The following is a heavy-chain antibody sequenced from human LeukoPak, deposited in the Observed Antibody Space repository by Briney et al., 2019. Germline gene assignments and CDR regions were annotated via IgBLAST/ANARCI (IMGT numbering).Heavy chain of an antibody. CDR1: GFTFSTYG. V-gene: IGHV3-23*01. CDR2: IPSGGGT. CDR3: AKNGDRGAYCSGGSCYPYYYYYMDV. J-gene: IGHJ6*03. D-gene: IGHD2-15*01. Sequence: GGTLRLSCAASGFTFSTYGMSWVRQAPGKGLQWVPTIPSGGGTYYADSVKGRFTISRDNSKNTLFLQVNSLRAEDTAIYYCAKNGDRGAYCSGGSCYPYYYYYMDVWGKGTTVTISS.